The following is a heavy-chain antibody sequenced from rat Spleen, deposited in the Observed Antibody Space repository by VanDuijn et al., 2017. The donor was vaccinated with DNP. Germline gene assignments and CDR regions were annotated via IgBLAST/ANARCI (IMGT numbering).Heavy chain of an antibody. CDR1: GFTFSDYY. CDR3: ARHVLPLRVWDY. V-gene: IGHV5-22*01. D-gene: IGHD1-4*01. Sequence: EVQLVESGGGSVQPGRSLKLSCAASGFTFSDYYMAWLRQAPTKGLGWVAYISYDGRSNYRGDSVKGRFTISRDNAKSTLYLQMNSLRSEDMATYYCARHVLPLRVWDYWGQGVMVTVSS. CDR2: ISYDGRSN. J-gene: IGHJ2*01.